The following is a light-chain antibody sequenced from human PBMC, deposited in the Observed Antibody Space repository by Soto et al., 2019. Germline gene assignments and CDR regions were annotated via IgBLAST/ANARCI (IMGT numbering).Light chain of an antibody. V-gene: IGLV2-14*03. CDR3: SSYSIPNVVL. Sequence: QSVLTQPASVSGSPGQSITISCSGTISDFGPYDSVSWYQQHPGGAPKLLIFGVNNRPSGIPGRFSGSKSGFTASLTISGLQPEDEADYYCSSYSIPNVVLFGGGTKLTVL. J-gene: IGLJ2*01. CDR1: ISDFGPYDS. CDR2: GVN.